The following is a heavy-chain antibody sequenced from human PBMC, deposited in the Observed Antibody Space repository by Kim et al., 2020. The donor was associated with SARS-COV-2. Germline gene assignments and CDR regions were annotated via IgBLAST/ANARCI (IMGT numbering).Heavy chain of an antibody. D-gene: IGHD3-22*01. CDR3: PREGYYGFDF. V-gene: IGHV3-30*04. J-gene: IGHJ3*01. CDR2: ISHNTSNT. CDR1: GFTFSSYA. Sequence: GGSLRLSCAASGFTFSSYAIHWVRQAPGKGLEWLLFISHNTSNTYNADSVNGRFTIFRDTSEHTLLLQTNSLRAEATAVYYYPREGYYGFDFWGQGTLVT.